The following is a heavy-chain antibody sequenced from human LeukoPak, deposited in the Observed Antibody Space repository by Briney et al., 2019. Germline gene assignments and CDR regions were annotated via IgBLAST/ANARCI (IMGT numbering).Heavy chain of an antibody. D-gene: IGHD6-13*01. CDR1: GGSIRSYY. J-gene: IGHJ2*01. V-gene: IGHV4-59*01. CDR3: ARVYYSSSYDYWYFDL. CDR2: IYYSGST. Sequence: SETLSLTCTVSGGSIRSYYWSWIRQPPGKGLEWIGYIYYSGSTNYNPSLKSRVTISVDTSKNQFSLKLSSVTAADAAVYYCARVYYSSSYDYWYFDLWGRGTLVTVSS.